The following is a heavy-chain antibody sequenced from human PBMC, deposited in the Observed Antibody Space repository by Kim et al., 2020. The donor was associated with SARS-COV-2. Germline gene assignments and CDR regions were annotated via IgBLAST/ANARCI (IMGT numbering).Heavy chain of an antibody. CDR2: IWYDGSNK. CDR1: GFTFSSYG. CDR3: ARDPFSYLLNYYYYGMDV. D-gene: IGHD3-10*01. V-gene: IGHV3-33*01. Sequence: GGSLRLSCAASGFTFSSYGMHWVRQAPGKGLEWVAVIWYDGSNKYYADSVKGRFTISRDNSKNTLYLQMNSLRAEDTAVYYCARDPFSYLLNYYYYGMDVWGQGTTVTVSS. J-gene: IGHJ6*02.